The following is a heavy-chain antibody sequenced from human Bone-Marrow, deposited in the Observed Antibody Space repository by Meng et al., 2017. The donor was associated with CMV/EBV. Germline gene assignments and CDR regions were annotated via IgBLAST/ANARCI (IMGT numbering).Heavy chain of an antibody. CDR2: IIPILGIA. Sequence: SVKVSCKASGGTFSSYAISWVRQAPGQGLEWMGGIIPILGIANYAQKFQGRVTITADKSTSTAYMELSSLRSEDTAVYYCARGPPGWRNYDLSDWGQGTLVTVSS. D-gene: IGHD3-3*01. CDR1: GGTFSSYA. V-gene: IGHV1-69*10. CDR3: ARGPPGWRNYDLSD. J-gene: IGHJ4*02.